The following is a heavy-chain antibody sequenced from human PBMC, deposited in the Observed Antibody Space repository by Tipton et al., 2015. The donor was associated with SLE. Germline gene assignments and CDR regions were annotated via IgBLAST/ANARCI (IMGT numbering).Heavy chain of an antibody. CDR1: GGSLTDFH. CDR2: VNHSGST. CDR3: ARSSPYLKYGDPMFFFVY. D-gene: IGHD4-17*01. Sequence: TLSLTCAVYGGSLTDFHWSWIRQSPGKGLEWIGEVNHSGSTNYNPSLMGRVTISVDTSKAQFSLNLSSVTAADTAVYYCARSSPYLKYGDPMFFFVYWGPGTLVTVSS. J-gene: IGHJ4*02. V-gene: IGHV4-34*01.